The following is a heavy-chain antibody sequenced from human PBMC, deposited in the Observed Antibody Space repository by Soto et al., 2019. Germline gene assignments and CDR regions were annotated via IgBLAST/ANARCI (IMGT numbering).Heavy chain of an antibody. CDR3: ARGRIVVVVAATELRDYGMDV. CDR1: GGTFSSYA. Sequence: QVQLVQSGAEVKKPGSSVKVSCKASGGTFSSYAISWVRQAPGQGLEWMGGIIPIFGTANYAQKFQGRVTITADESTSTADMELSSLSSEDTAVYYCARGRIVVVVAATELRDYGMDVWGQGATVTVSS. J-gene: IGHJ6*02. V-gene: IGHV1-69*12. CDR2: IIPIFGTA. D-gene: IGHD2-15*01.